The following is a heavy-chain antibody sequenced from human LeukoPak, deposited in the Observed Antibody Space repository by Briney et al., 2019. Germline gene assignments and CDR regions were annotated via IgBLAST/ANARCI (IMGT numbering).Heavy chain of an antibody. D-gene: IGHD2/OR15-2a*01. Sequence: SETLSLACTVSGGSFGNYYWSWIRQPPGKGLEWIGYIYDSGTTNYNPSLKSRVTISVDTATNQFSLKLRSVTAADTAVYYCARDFSAALDIWGQGTMVTVSS. CDR3: ARDFSAALDI. CDR2: IYDSGTT. J-gene: IGHJ3*02. CDR1: GGSFGNYY. V-gene: IGHV4-59*01.